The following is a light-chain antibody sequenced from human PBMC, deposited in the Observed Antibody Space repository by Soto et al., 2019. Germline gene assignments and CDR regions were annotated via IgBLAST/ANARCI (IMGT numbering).Light chain of an antibody. CDR3: SSYTSSSTLG. Sequence: QSVLTQPASVSGSPGQSITISCTGTSSDVGGYNYLSWYQQHPGKAPKLMIYEVSNRPPGVSNRFSGSKSGNTASLTISGLQAEDEADYYCSSYTSSSTLGFGGGTQLTVL. CDR2: EVS. V-gene: IGLV2-14*01. CDR1: SSDVGGYNY. J-gene: IGLJ2*01.